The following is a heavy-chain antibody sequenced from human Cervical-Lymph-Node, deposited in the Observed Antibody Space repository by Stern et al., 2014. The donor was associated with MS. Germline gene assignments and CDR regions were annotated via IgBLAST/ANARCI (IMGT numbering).Heavy chain of an antibody. V-gene: IGHV3-21*01. J-gene: IGHJ4*02. Sequence: EVQLVESGGGLVKPGGSLRLSCAASGFTFRSYSMNWVRQAPGKGLEWVSSISSSSSYIYYADSVKGRFTISRDNAKNSLYLQMNSLRAEDTAVYYCARDSSSWYAIDYWGQGTLVTVSS. CDR3: ARDSSSWYAIDY. CDR2: ISSSSSYI. CDR1: GFTFRSYS. D-gene: IGHD6-13*01.